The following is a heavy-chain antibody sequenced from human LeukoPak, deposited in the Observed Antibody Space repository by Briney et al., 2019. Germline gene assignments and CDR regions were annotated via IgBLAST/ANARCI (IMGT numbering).Heavy chain of an antibody. D-gene: IGHD6-13*01. CDR1: GGSFSGYY. V-gene: IGHV4-34*01. CDR2: INHSGST. J-gene: IGHJ6*02. CDR3: ARGWKVAAASYYYYYGMDV. Sequence: SDTLSLTCGVYGGSFSGYYWTWIRQPPGRGLEWIGEINHSGSTNYNPSLKSRVTISVDTSKNQFSLKLSSVTAADTAVYYCARGWKVAAASYYYYYGMDVWGQGTTVTVSS.